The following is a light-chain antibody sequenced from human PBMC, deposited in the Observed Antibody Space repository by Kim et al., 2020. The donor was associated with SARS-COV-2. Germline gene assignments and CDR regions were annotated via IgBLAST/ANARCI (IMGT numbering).Light chain of an antibody. CDR1: QSISSY. CDR2: AAS. V-gene: IGKV1-39*01. Sequence: DIQMTQSPSSLSASVGDRVTITCRASQSISSYLNWYQQKPGKAPKLLIYAASSLQSGVPSRFSGSGFGTEFTLTISSLQPEDFATYYCQQSYSTPWTFGQGTEVDIK. J-gene: IGKJ1*01. CDR3: QQSYSTPWT.